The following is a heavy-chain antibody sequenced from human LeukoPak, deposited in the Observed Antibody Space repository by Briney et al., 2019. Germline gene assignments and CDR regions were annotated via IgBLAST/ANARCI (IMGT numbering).Heavy chain of an antibody. Sequence: PSETLSLTCTVSGGSISSYYWSWIRHPAGKGLEWIGRISTSGSTNYNPSLKSRVTMSLDTSKNQFSLKLTSVTAADTAVYYCARASYYYGSGSYYNPWFDPWGQGTLVTVSP. CDR3: ARASYYYGSGSYYNPWFDP. D-gene: IGHD3-10*01. CDR2: ISTSGST. CDR1: GGSISSYY. J-gene: IGHJ5*02. V-gene: IGHV4-4*07.